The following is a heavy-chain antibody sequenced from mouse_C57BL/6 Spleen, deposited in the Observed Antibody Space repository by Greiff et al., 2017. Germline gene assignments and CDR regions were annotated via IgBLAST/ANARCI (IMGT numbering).Heavy chain of an antibody. CDR3: ARKGDYGSSYEGYAMDY. CDR1: GFSLTSYG. CDR2: IWSGGST. V-gene: IGHV2-2*01. D-gene: IGHD1-1*01. Sequence: VQLVESGPGLVQPSQSLSITCTVSGFSLTSYGVHWVRQSPGKGLEWLGVIWSGGSTDYNAAFISRLSISKDNSKIQVFFKMNSLQADDTTKYYCARKGDYGSSYEGYAMDYWGQGTSVTVSS. J-gene: IGHJ4*01.